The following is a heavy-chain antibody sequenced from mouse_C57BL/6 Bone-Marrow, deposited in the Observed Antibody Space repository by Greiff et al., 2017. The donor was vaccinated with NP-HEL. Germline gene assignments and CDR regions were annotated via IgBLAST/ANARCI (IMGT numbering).Heavy chain of an antibody. Sequence: SGAELVRPGASVKLSCTASGFNIKDDYMHWVKQRPEQGLEWIGWIDPENGDTEYASKFQGKATITADTSSNTAYLQLSSLTSEDTAVYYCTTGDGYYCAMDYWGQGTSVTVSS. CDR3: TTGDGYYCAMDY. CDR2: IDPENGDT. CDR1: GFNIKDDY. J-gene: IGHJ4*01. D-gene: IGHD2-3*01. V-gene: IGHV14-4*01.